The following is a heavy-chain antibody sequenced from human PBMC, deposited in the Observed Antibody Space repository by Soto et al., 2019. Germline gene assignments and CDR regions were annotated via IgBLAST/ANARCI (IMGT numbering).Heavy chain of an antibody. CDR3: ARSKWLLDYYYYMDF. V-gene: IGHV1-18*01. D-gene: IGHD3-22*01. J-gene: IGHJ6*03. CDR1: GYTFTSYG. Sequence: ASVKVSCKASGYTFTSYGISWVRQAPGQGLEWMGWISAYNGNTNYAQKLQGRVTMTTDTSTSTAYMELRSLRSDDTAVYYCARSKWLLDYYYYMDFSGKGTTVTVSS. CDR2: ISAYNGNT.